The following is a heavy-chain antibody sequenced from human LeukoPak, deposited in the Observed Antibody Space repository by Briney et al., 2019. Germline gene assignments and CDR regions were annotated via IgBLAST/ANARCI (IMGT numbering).Heavy chain of an antibody. J-gene: IGHJ3*02. CDR1: GFTFSSYS. CDR2: ISSSSSYI. Sequence: GGSLRLPCAASGFTFSSYSMNWVRQAPGKGLEWVSSISSSSSYIYYADSVKGRFTISRDNSKNTLYLQMNSLRAEDTAVYYCARDFCGGNCAFDIWGQGTMVTVSS. CDR3: ARDFCGGNCAFDI. D-gene: IGHD4-23*01. V-gene: IGHV3-21*01.